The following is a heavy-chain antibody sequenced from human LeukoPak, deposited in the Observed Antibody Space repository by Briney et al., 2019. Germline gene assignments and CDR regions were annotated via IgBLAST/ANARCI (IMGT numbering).Heavy chain of an antibody. J-gene: IGHJ4*02. V-gene: IGHV1-24*01. Sequence: ASVKVSCKVSGYTLTELSMHWVRQAPGKGLEWMGGFDPEDGETIYAQKFQGRVTMTEDTSTDTAYMELSSLRSEDTAVYYCATDPRYYDSSSYASWGQGTLVTVSS. CDR3: ATDPRYYDSSSYAS. D-gene: IGHD3-22*01. CDR2: FDPEDGET. CDR1: GYTLTELS.